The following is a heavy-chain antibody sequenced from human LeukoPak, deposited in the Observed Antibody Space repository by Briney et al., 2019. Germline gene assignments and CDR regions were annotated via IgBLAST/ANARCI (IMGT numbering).Heavy chain of an antibody. CDR2: INPNSGGT. J-gene: IGHJ4*02. Sequence: ASVKVSCRASGYTFTGYYMHWVRQAPGQVLEWMGWINPNSGGTNYAQKFQGRVTMTRDTSISTAYMELSRLRPDDTAVYYCARGYGSGSYSKQYSFDYWGQGTLVTVSS. CDR1: GYTFTGYY. D-gene: IGHD3-10*01. CDR3: ARGYGSGSYSKQYSFDY. V-gene: IGHV1-2*02.